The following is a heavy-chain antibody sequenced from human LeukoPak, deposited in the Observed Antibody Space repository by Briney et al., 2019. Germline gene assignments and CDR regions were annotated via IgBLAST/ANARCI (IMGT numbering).Heavy chain of an antibody. V-gene: IGHV4-39*01. CDR1: GGSLSSSSYY. Sequence: SETLSLTYTVSGGSLSSSSYYWGWVRQPPGEGLGWVGGIYYSGSTYYNPSLKSRVTISVDTSKNQFSLKLSSVTAADTSVYYCARLRRGNSGYYYRLFDSWGQGTPVTVSS. CDR2: IYYSGST. D-gene: IGHD3-22*01. CDR3: ARLRRGNSGYYYRLFDS. J-gene: IGHJ4*02.